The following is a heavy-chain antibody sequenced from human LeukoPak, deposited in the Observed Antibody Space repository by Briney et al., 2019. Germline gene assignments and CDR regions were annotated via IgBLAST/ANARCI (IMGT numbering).Heavy chain of an antibody. CDR3: ARHTSDYLSNWFDP. CDR1: GYTFTSYG. V-gene: IGHV1-18*01. Sequence: ASVKVSCKASGYTFTSYGISWVRQAPGQGLEWMGWIGAYNGNTNYAQKIQGRVTMTTDTSTSTAYMELRSLRSDDTAVYYCARHTSDYLSNWFDPWGQGTLVTVSS. CDR2: IGAYNGNT. D-gene: IGHD4-17*01. J-gene: IGHJ5*02.